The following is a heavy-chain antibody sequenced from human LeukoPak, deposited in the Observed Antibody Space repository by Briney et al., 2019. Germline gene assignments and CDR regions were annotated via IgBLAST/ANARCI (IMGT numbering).Heavy chain of an antibody. CDR1: GFTFSSYA. CDR2: INHSGST. CDR3: ATLPFMVRGVIITRGMDV. J-gene: IGHJ6*02. Sequence: GSLRLSCAASGFTFSSYAMSWVRQAPGKGLEWIGEINHSGSTNYKPSLKSRVTISVDTSKNQFSLKLSSVTVADTAVYYCATLPFMVRGVIITRGMDVWGQGTTVTVSS. V-gene: IGHV4-34*08. D-gene: IGHD3-10*01.